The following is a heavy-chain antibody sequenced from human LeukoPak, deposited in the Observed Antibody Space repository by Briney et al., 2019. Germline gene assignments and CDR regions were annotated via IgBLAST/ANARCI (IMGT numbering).Heavy chain of an antibody. CDR1: GGTFSSYA. J-gene: IGHJ5*02. Sequence: ASVKVSCKASGGTFSSYAISWVRQAPGQGLEGMGGIIPIFGTANYVQKFQGRVTITADESTSTAYMELSSLRSEDTAVYYCARFYYGSGSYLQFDPWGQGTLVTVSS. V-gene: IGHV1-69*13. CDR2: IIPIFGTA. D-gene: IGHD3-10*01. CDR3: ARFYYGSGSYLQFDP.